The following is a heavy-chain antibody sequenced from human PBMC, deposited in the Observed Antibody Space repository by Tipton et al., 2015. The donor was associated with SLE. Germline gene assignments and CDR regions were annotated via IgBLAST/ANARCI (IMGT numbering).Heavy chain of an antibody. J-gene: IGHJ3*02. D-gene: IGHD2-2*01. Sequence: SLRLSCAASGFTFSSYWMSWVRQAPGKGLEWVANMNQDGSGKYYVDSVKGRFTVSRDNAENSLYLQMNSLRAEDTAVYYCARADFSSPGIWGPGTVVTVSS. V-gene: IGHV3-7*01. CDR2: MNQDGSGK. CDR1: GFTFSSYW. CDR3: ARADFSSPGI.